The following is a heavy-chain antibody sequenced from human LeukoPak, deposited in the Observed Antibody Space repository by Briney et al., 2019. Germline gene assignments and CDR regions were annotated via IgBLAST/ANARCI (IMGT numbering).Heavy chain of an antibody. D-gene: IGHD4-11*01. CDR1: GDSVSRNSVA. CDR2: TYYRSKWYN. Sequence: SQTLSLTCAISGDSVSRNSVAWNWIRQSPSRGLEWLGRTYYRSKWYNDYAVSVRSRISINPDTSKNQFSLQLNSVTPEDAAVYYCARGQYSAHDYWGQGTLVTVSS. CDR3: ARGQYSAHDY. V-gene: IGHV6-1*01. J-gene: IGHJ4*02.